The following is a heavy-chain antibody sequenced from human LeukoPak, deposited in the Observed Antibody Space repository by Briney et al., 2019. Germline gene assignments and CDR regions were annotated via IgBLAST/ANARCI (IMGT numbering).Heavy chain of an antibody. Sequence: GGSLRLSCAASGFTFSSYSMNWDRQAPGKGLEWVSSISSSSSYIYYADSVKGRFTISRDNAKNSLYLQMNSLRAEDTAVYYCASSYGGNSEGYWGQGTLVTVSS. CDR1: GFTFSSYS. CDR3: ASSYGGNSEGY. D-gene: IGHD4-23*01. CDR2: ISSSSSYI. J-gene: IGHJ4*02. V-gene: IGHV3-21*01.